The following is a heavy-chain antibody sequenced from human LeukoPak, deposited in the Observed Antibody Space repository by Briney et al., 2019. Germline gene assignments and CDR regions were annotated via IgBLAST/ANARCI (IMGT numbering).Heavy chain of an antibody. D-gene: IGHD1-26*01. Sequence: GGALRLSCAASGFTFSSYAMSWVRPAPGKGLEWVSAISGSGGSTYYADSVKGRFTISRDNSKNTLYLEMNSLRAEDTAVYYCAKDWSGSYSAFDIWGQGTMVTVSS. CDR3: AKDWSGSYSAFDI. J-gene: IGHJ3*02. CDR2: ISGSGGST. V-gene: IGHV3-23*01. CDR1: GFTFSSYA.